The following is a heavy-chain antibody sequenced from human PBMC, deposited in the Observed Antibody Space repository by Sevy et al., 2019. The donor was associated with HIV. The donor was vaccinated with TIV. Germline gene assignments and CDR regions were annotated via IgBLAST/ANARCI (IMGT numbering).Heavy chain of an antibody. D-gene: IGHD6-13*01. J-gene: IGHJ4*02. V-gene: IGHV1-18*01. CDR1: GYTFTTYA. Sequence: ASVKVSCKASGYTFTTYAITWVRQAPGEGLEWMGWISVNNGNRNYAQTVQDRVTMTTDTSTNTAYMELRSLRSDDTAMYYCARVVMSSSWPCFDYWGQGTLVTVSS. CDR2: ISVNNGNR. CDR3: ARVVMSSSWPCFDY.